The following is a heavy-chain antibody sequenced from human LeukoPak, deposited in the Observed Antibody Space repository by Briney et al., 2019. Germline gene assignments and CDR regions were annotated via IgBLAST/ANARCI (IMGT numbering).Heavy chain of an antibody. CDR2: IYTSGST. D-gene: IGHD3-3*01. CDR3: ASQYYDFWSGYYTGAFDP. V-gene: IGHV4-4*07. Sequence: SETLSLTCTVSGXSISSYYWSWIRQPAGKGREWIGRIYTSGSTNYNPSLKSRVTMSVDTSKNQFSLKLSSVTAADTAVYYCASQYYDFWSGYYTGAFDPWGQGTLVTVSS. CDR1: GXSISSYY. J-gene: IGHJ5*02.